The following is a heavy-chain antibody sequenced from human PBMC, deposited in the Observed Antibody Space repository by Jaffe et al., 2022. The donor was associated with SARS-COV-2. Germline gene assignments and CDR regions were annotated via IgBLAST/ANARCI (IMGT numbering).Heavy chain of an antibody. CDR1: GFSLSTSGMC. CDR3: ARIRLGEVGSGWALNDY. V-gene: IGHV2-70*01. J-gene: IGHJ4*02. CDR2: IDWDDDK. Sequence: QVTLRESGPALVKPTQTLTLTCTFSGFSLSTSGMCVSWIRQPPGKALEWLALIDWDDDKYYSTSLKTRLTISKDTSKNQVVLTMTNMDPVDTATYYCARIRLGEVGSGWALNDYWGQGTLVTVSS. D-gene: IGHD6-19*01.